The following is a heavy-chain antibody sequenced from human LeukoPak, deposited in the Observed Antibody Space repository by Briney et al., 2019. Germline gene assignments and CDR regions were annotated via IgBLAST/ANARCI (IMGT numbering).Heavy chain of an antibody. D-gene: IGHD2-15*01. CDR3: ARLHCSGGSCSDAFDI. Sequence: SETLSLTCTVSGGSLSSYYWSWIRQPPGKGLEWIGYIYYSGSTNYNPSLKSRVTISVDTSKNQFSLKLSSVTAADTAVYYCARLHCSGGSCSDAFDIWGQGTMVTVSS. J-gene: IGHJ3*02. CDR2: IYYSGST. V-gene: IGHV4-59*01. CDR1: GGSLSSYY.